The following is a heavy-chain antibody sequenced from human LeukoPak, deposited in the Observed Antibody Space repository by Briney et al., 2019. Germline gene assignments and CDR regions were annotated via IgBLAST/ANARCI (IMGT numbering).Heavy chain of an antibody. Sequence: SETLSLTRAVYGGSFSGYYWSWIRQPPGKGLEWIGEINHSGSTNYNPSLKSRVTISVDTSKNQFSLKLSSVTAADTAVYYCARVAARPRAADYWGQGTLVTVSS. J-gene: IGHJ4*02. V-gene: IGHV4-34*01. CDR1: GGSFSGYY. D-gene: IGHD6-6*01. CDR3: ARVAARPRAADY. CDR2: INHSGST.